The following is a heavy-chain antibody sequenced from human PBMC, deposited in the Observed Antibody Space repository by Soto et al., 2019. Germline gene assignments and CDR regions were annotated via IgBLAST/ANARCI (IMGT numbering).Heavy chain of an antibody. CDR2: ISVSGGSA. CDR3: AKDRFHVVVTVSIFDP. V-gene: IGHV3-23*01. J-gene: IGHJ5*02. CDR1: GFTFSSYA. Sequence: GGSLRLSCAASGFTFSSYAMSWVRQAPGKGLEWVSTISVSGGSADYADSVKGRFTISRDDPQNTLYLEMNSLRAEDTAIYYCAKDRFHVVVTVSIFDPWGQGTLVTVSS. D-gene: IGHD2-21*02.